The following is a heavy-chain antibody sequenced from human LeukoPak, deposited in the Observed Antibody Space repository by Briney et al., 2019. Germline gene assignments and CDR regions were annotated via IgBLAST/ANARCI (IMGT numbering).Heavy chain of an antibody. J-gene: IGHJ4*02. CDR1: GFTFSSYA. Sequence: PGGSLRLSCAASGFTFSSYAMHWVRQAPGKGLEWVAVISYDGSNKYYADSVKGRFTISRDNSKNTLYLQMNSLRAEDTAVYYCARDDGYSYGYAFDYWGQGTLVTVSS. CDR2: ISYDGSNK. V-gene: IGHV3-30*04. D-gene: IGHD5-18*01. CDR3: ARDDGYSYGYAFDY.